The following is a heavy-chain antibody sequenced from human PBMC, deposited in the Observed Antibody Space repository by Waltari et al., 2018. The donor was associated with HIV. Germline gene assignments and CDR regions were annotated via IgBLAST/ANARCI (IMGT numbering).Heavy chain of an antibody. CDR3: ARHGGTTYYDFWSDY. Sequence: EVQLVQSGAEVKKSGESLKISCKGSGYSFTNYWIAWVRQMPGKGLEWMGIIYPGDSDPRYSPSFQGQVTISADKSISTAYLQWSSLKASDTAMYYCARHGGTTYYDFWSDYWGQGTLVTVSS. CDR1: GYSFTNYW. D-gene: IGHD3-3*01. J-gene: IGHJ4*02. CDR2: IYPGDSDP. V-gene: IGHV5-51*01.